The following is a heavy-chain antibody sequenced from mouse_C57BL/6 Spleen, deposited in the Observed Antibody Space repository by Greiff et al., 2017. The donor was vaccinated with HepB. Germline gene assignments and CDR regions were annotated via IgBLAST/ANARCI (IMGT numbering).Heavy chain of an antibody. V-gene: IGHV1-19*01. Sequence: EVKLVESGPVLVKPGASVKMSCKASGYTFTDYYMNWVKQSHGKSLEWIGVINPYNGGTSYNQKFKGKATLTVDKSSSTAYMELNSLTSEDSAVYYCAEGVLLGYWGQGTTLTVSS. CDR2: INPYNGGT. CDR3: AEGVLLGY. CDR1: GYTFTDYY. J-gene: IGHJ2*01. D-gene: IGHD1-1*01.